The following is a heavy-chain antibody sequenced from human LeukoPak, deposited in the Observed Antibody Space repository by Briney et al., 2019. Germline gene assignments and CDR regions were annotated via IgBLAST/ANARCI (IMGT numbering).Heavy chain of an antibody. D-gene: IGHD3-22*01. J-gene: IGHJ5*02. V-gene: IGHV4-4*07. CDR2: IYTSGST. CDR1: GGSISSYY. Sequence: PSETLSLTCTVSGGSISSYYWSWIRQPAGKGLDWIGRIYTSGSTNYNPSLKSRVTMSVDTSKNQFSLKLSSVTAADTSVYYCARYYYDSSGFGPWGQGTLVTVSS. CDR3: ARYYYDSSGFGP.